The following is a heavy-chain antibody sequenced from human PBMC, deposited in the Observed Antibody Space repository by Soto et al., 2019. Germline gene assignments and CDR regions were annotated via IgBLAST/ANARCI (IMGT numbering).Heavy chain of an antibody. D-gene: IGHD1-26*01. CDR3: ARAIRDQLLSDY. V-gene: IGHV1-8*01. CDR2: MNPDSANT. Sequence: QVQLVQSGAEVKQPGASVKVSCRTSGYTFTNYDISWVRQATGQGLEWMGWMNPDSANTGYAQKFQGRVTMTRDTSISTAYMELNSLTSEDTAIHYCARAIRDQLLSDYWGQGSLIIVSS. J-gene: IGHJ4*02. CDR1: GYTFTNYD.